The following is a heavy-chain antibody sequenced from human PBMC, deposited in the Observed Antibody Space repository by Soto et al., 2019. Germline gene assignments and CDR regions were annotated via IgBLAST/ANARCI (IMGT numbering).Heavy chain of an antibody. CDR3: ARGSNYIKYYFDY. Sequence: QVQLQQWGAGLLKPSETLSLTCAVYGGSFSGYYWSWIRQPPGTGLERSGEINLSGSTNYNPSLKSRVTIAVDTNKNQFSLKLSSVTASDTAVYYCARGSNYIKYYFDYWGQGTLVTVSS. V-gene: IGHV4-34*01. D-gene: IGHD1-26*01. J-gene: IGHJ4*02. CDR2: INLSGST. CDR1: GGSFSGYY.